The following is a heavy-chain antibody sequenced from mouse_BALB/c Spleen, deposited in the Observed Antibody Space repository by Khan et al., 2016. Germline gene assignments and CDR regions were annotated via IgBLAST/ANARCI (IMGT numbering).Heavy chain of an antibody. CDR1: GYTFPDYS. CDR2: RNTEPGET. V-gene: IGHV9-2-1*01. J-gene: IGHJ1*01. Sequence: QIQLVQSGPELKKPGETVKISCKASGYTFPDYSMHWVKQAPGKGLKWMDWRNTEPGETTYADDFRGRFAFSLETSASTAYLQINNLKNEDTATYLCARLVRWYCDVWGAGILVTFSS. D-gene: IGHD2-14*01. CDR3: ARLVRWYCDV.